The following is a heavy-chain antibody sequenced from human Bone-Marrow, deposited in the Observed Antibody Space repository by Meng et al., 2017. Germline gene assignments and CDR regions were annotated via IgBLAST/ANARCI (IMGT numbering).Heavy chain of an antibody. J-gene: IGHJ5*02. V-gene: IGHV1-69*01. CDR3: AREPGPRVGWFDP. CDR1: GGPFSSYA. CDR2: IIPIFGTA. D-gene: IGHD1-26*01. Sequence: VQAGAGGKKPGSSGKGSGKASGGPFSSYAISWVRQAPGQGLEWMGGIIPIFGTANYAQKFQGRVTITADESTSTAYMELSSLRSEDTAVYYCAREPGPRVGWFDPWGQGTLVTVSS.